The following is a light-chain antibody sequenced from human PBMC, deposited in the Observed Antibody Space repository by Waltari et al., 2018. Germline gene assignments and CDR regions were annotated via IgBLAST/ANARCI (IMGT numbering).Light chain of an antibody. CDR3: CSYAGSDAFV. Sequence: QSALTQPRSVSGSPGQSVTISCSGTSSDIGNYNFVSWYQQHPGNAPKLLIYDVVKRPSGFPVRFAGSKSDNTAYLTISGLQTEDEGAYYCCSYAGSDAFVFGGGTQLTVL. CDR1: SSDIGNYNF. CDR2: DVV. J-gene: IGLJ7*01. V-gene: IGLV2-11*01.